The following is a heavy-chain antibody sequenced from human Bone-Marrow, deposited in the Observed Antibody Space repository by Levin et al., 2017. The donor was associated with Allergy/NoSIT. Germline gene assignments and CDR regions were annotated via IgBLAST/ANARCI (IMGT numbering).Heavy chain of an antibody. V-gene: IGHV4-61*01. CDR3: ARVLLYYYDSSGFIYAFDI. J-gene: IGHJ3*02. CDR1: GGSVSSGSYY. Sequence: SQTLSLTCTVSGGSVSSGSYYWSWIRQPPGKGLEWIGYIYYSGSTNYNPSLKSRVTISVDTSKNQFSLKLSSVTAADTAVYYCARVLLYYYDSSGFIYAFDIWGQGTMVTVSS. D-gene: IGHD3-22*01. CDR2: IYYSGST.